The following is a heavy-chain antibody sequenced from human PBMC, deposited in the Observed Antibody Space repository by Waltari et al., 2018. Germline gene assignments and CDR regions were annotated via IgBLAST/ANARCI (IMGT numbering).Heavy chain of an antibody. CDR1: VSRFHPAW. V-gene: IGHV3-15*01. CDR2: ITSQNDGATT. D-gene: IGHD7-27*01. CDR3: TTLDAPWGG. Sequence: EVQMVESGGGSMKPGASLRLTCVAAVSRFHPAWVTWVRQAPGRGVGWVVRITSQNDGATTDLAASVRGRFSISRDDSQSMVFLQMNSLRREDTAVYYCTTLDAPWGGWGHGTLVTVSS. J-gene: IGHJ4*01.